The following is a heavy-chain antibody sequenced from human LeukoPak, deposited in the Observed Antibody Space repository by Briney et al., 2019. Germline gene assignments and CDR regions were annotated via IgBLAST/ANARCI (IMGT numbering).Heavy chain of an antibody. Sequence: SETLSLTCSVFGSSFSSDEYYWSWVRQHPGKGLEWIGYVYYSGSSYYIPSLESRITMSVEVSKNQFSLELRSVTAADTAVYYCARVKVLRFLEWFLDFWGQGALVTVSS. V-gene: IGHV4-31*03. CDR2: VYYSGSS. CDR1: GSSFSSDEYY. D-gene: IGHD3-3*01. J-gene: IGHJ4*02. CDR3: ARVKVLRFLEWFLDF.